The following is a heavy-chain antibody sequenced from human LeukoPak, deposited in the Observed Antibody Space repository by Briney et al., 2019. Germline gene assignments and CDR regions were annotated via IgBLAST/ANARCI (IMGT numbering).Heavy chain of an antibody. J-gene: IGHJ4*02. CDR3: AREYTLYRSGWFLDY. D-gene: IGHD6-19*01. Sequence: SSETLSLTCTVSGDSSYNSVYNWAWIRQPPGRGLEWIGSIDYSGSTYYNPSLKTRATISVDKSKNQFSLKLNSVTAADTAVYYCAREYTLYRSGWFLDYWGQGTVATVSS. CDR2: IDYSGST. CDR1: GDSSYNSVYN. V-gene: IGHV4-39*07.